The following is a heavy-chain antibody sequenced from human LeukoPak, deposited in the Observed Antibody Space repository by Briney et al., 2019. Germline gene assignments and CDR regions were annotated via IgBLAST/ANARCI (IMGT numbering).Heavy chain of an antibody. CDR1: GFTFSNYE. J-gene: IGHJ4*02. D-gene: IGHD3-10*01. V-gene: IGHV3-48*03. CDR2: ISGSGRNM. Sequence: GGSLRLSCAASGFTFSNYEMNWVRQAPGKGLEWVSYISGSGRNMYYADSVKGRITSSRDNAKNSLYLQVNSLRAEDTAVYYCATFIIGPTIDYWGQGTLVTVSS. CDR3: ATFIIGPTIDY.